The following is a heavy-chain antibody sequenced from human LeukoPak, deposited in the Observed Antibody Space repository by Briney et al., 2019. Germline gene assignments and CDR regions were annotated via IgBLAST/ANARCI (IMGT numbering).Heavy chain of an antibody. D-gene: IGHD5-24*01. CDR2: ISYDGSNK. V-gene: IGHV3-30*03. J-gene: IGHJ6*04. CDR3: AREGPVGVESMDV. Sequence: PGGSLRLSCAASGFTFSSYGMHWVRQAPGKGLEWVAVISYDGSNKCYADSVKGRFTISRDNAKNSLYLQMNSLRAEDTAVYYCAREGPVGVESMDVWGKGTTVTVSS. CDR1: GFTFSSYG.